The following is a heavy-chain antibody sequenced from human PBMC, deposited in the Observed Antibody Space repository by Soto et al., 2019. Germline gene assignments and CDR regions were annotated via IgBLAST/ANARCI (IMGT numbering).Heavy chain of an antibody. CDR1: GYTLTELS. Sequence: ASVKVSCKVSGYTLTELSMHWVRQAPGKGLEWMGGFDPEDGETIYAQKFQGRVTMTEDTSTDTAYMELSSLRSEDTAVYYCATDRLWYSSSSTWFDPWGQGTLVTVSS. CDR3: ATDRLWYSSSSTWFDP. V-gene: IGHV1-24*01. J-gene: IGHJ5*02. D-gene: IGHD6-6*01. CDR2: FDPEDGET.